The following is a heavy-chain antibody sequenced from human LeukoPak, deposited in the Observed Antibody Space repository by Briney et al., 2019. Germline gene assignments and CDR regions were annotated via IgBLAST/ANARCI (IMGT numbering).Heavy chain of an antibody. CDR3: AREGPYCGGDCRALDY. D-gene: IGHD2-21*02. CDR1: GGSFSGYY. V-gene: IGHV4-34*01. Sequence: SETLSLTCAVYGGSFSGYYWSWIRQPPGKGLEWIGEINHSGSTNYNPSLKSRVTISVDTSKNQFSLKLSSVTAADTAVYYCAREGPYCGGDCRALDYWGQGTLVTVSS. CDR2: INHSGST. J-gene: IGHJ4*02.